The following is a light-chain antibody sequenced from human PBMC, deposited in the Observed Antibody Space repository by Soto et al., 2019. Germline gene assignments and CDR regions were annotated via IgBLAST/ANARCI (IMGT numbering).Light chain of an antibody. CDR3: QKYNSAPLT. Sequence: IQMTQSPSSLSASLGERCTITFRSNQSISSYLNWYQQKPGKVPKLLIYAASTLQSGVPSRFSGSGSGTDFTLTISSLQPEDVATYYCQKYNSAPLTFGGGTKVDI. CDR2: AAS. V-gene: IGKV1-27*01. J-gene: IGKJ4*01. CDR1: QSISSY.